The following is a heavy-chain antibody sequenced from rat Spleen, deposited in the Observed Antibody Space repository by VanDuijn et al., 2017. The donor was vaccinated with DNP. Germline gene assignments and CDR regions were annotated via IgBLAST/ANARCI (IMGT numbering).Heavy chain of an antibody. J-gene: IGHJ3*01. CDR3: TTGGAAAY. V-gene: IGHV5-17*01. CDR2: ISYDGGST. D-gene: IGHD1-2*01. CDR1: GFTFGDYA. Sequence: EVQLVESGGDLVQPGNSLKLSCAASGFTFGDYAMAWVRQSPQKGLEWVATISYDGGSTNYGDSVKGRFTISRDNAKSTLYLQMDSLRSEDTATYYCTTGGAAAYWGQGTLVTVSS.